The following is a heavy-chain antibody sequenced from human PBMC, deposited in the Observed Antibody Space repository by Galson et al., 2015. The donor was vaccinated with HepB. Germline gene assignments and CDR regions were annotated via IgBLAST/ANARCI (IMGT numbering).Heavy chain of an antibody. D-gene: IGHD1-1*01. J-gene: IGHJ3*02. CDR2: MNPNSGYT. Sequence: SVKVSCKASGYSFTSFDINWVRQAPGQRPEWLGWMNPNSGYTAYAQKFQGRVTMTRDTSIMTAYMELSSLTFEDTAVYYCARDNRRGNAFEIWGQGTIVIVSS. CDR1: GYSFTSFD. V-gene: IGHV1-8*01. CDR3: ARDNRRGNAFEI.